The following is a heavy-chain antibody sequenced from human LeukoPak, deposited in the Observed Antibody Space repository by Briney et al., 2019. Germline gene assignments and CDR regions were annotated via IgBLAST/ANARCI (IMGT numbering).Heavy chain of an antibody. CDR1: GFTFSSFA. Sequence: GGSRRLSCEASGFTFSSFAMTWVRHAPGRGLECVSSMSSGGTYIYYPDSVRGRFTISRDNAKNSMYLLMSNLRAEDTGIYYCARDRPTGASRVFLVQWGQGTLVTVSS. CDR3: ARDRPTGASRVFLVQ. CDR2: MSSGGTYI. J-gene: IGHJ4*02. V-gene: IGHV3-21*01. D-gene: IGHD3-3*01.